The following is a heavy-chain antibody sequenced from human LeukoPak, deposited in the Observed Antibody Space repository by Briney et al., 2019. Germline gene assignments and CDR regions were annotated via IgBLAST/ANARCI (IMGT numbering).Heavy chain of an antibody. V-gene: IGHV4-4*02. CDR2: IYHSGST. CDR1: GGSISSSNW. CDR3: ARSLSIAVAGTYYYYYYYMDV. Sequence: SETLSLTCAVSGGSISSSNWWSWVRQPPGKGLEWIGEIYHSGSTNYNPSLKSRVTISVDKSKNQFSLKLSSVTAADTAVYYCARSLSIAVAGTYYYYYYYMDVWGKGTTVTVSS. J-gene: IGHJ6*03. D-gene: IGHD6-19*01.